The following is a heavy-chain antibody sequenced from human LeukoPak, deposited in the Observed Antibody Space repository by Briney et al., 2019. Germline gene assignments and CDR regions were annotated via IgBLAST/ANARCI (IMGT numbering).Heavy chain of an antibody. Sequence: GGSLRLSCAASGFTFSSYAMSWVRQAPGKGLEWVSAISGSGGSTYYADSVKGRFTISRDNSKNTLYLQMNSLRAEDTAVYYCARVPGEMATHYYYYYMDVWGKGTTVTVSS. D-gene: IGHD5-24*01. CDR3: ARVPGEMATHYYYYYMDV. V-gene: IGHV3-23*01. CDR1: GFTFSSYA. J-gene: IGHJ6*03. CDR2: ISGSGGST.